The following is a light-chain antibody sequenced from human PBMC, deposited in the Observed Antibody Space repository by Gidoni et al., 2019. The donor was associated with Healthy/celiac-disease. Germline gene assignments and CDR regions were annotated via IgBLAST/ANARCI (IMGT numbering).Light chain of an antibody. J-gene: IGLJ2*01. V-gene: IGLV3-1*01. CDR1: KLGDKY. Sequence: SYALTQPPSVSVSPGQTASITCSGDKLGDKYACWYQQTPGQSPVLVIYQDSKRPSGIPERFSGSNSGNTATLTISGTQAMDEADYYCQAWDSSTVVFGGGTKLTVL. CDR2: QDS. CDR3: QAWDSSTVV.